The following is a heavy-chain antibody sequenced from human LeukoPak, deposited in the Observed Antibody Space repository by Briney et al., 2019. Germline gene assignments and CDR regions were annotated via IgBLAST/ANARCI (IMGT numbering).Heavy chain of an antibody. CDR3: ARDLGRGTSHNWFDP. Sequence: SVKVSCTASGGTFNTYAINWVRQAPGQGLEWVGRIVPILNIADYAPNFQGRVTFTADKPTSTAYMELNSLRSDDTAVYYCARDLGRGTSHNWFDPWGQGTLVTVSS. CDR2: IVPILNIA. V-gene: IGHV1-69*04. J-gene: IGHJ5*02. CDR1: GGTFNTYA. D-gene: IGHD2-2*01.